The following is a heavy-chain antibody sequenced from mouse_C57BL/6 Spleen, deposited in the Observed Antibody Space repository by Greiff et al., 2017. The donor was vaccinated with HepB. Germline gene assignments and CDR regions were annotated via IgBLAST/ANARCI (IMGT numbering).Heavy chain of an antibody. CDR1: GYSFTDYN. V-gene: IGHV1-39*01. CDR2: INPNYGTT. CDR3: AKVCLLDTPFAY. J-gene: IGHJ3*01. Sequence: EVQLQQSGPELVKPGASVKLSCKASGYSFTDYNMNWVKQSTGKSLEWIGLINPNYGTTSYNPKFKGKATLTVDQSSSTAYMQLNSLTSEDSAVYYGAKVCLLDTPFAYWGQGTLVTVSA. D-gene: IGHD2-10*01.